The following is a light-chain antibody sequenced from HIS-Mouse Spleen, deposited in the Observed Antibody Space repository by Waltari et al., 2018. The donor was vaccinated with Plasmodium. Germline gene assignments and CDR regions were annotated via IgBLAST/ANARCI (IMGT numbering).Light chain of an antibody. CDR3: QQYYSYPWT. CDR1: QGISSY. J-gene: IGKJ1*01. CDR2: AAS. Sequence: AIRMTQSPSSLSAPTGGRVTITCRASQGISSYLAWYQQKPGKAPKLLIYAASTLQSGVPSRFSGSGSGTDFTLTISCLQSEDFATYYCQQYYSYPWTFGQGTKVEIK. V-gene: IGKV1-8*01.